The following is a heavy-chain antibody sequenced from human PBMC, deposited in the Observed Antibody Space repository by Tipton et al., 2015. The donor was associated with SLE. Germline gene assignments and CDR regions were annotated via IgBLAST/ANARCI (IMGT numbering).Heavy chain of an antibody. D-gene: IGHD1-1*01. Sequence: SLRLSCVASGFIFTHYAMAWVRQVPGKGLEWVSAIDQSGTTLYYPDSVKGRFTISRDNSKNMLYLQMSNLRAEDTALYYCTISKGSWNLDYWGQGTLVTVSS. CDR3: TISKGSWNLDY. CDR1: GFIFTHYA. V-gene: IGHV3-23*05. CDR2: IDQSGTTL. J-gene: IGHJ4*02.